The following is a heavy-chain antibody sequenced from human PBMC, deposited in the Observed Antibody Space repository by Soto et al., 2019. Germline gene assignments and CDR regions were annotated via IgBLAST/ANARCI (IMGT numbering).Heavy chain of an antibody. V-gene: IGHV3-7*03. CDR1: GVRVWISV. D-gene: IGHD6-13*01. CDR2: IKQDGSEK. Sequence: PSGCIELCRAASGVRVWISVVGGFCKNPGKGLEWVDNIKQDGSEKYYVDSVKGRFTISRDNAKNSLYLQMNSLRAEDTAVYYCARDWHSSRRGRRSDSDYWGKGTLVPVFS. J-gene: IGHJ4*02. CDR3: ARDWHSSRRGRRSDSDY.